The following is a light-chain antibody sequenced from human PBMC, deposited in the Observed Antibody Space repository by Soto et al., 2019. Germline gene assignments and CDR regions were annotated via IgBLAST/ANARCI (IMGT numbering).Light chain of an antibody. V-gene: IGLV1-47*01. J-gene: IGLJ1*01. CDR1: SSNIGSNY. CDR3: AAWDDSLSGWNYV. CDR2: RNN. Sequence: QSVLTQPPSASGTPGQRVTISCSGSSSNIGSNYVYWYQQLPGTAPKLLIYRNNQRPSGVPDRFSGSKSGTSASLAISGLRSEDEADYYCAAWDDSLSGWNYVFGTGTKVTVL.